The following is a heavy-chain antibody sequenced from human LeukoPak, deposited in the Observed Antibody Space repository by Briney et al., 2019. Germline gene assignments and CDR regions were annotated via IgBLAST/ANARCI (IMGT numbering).Heavy chain of an antibody. V-gene: IGHV4-38-2*02. J-gene: IGHJ6*03. Sequence: SETLSLTCTVSGYSISSGYYWGWIRQPPGKGPEWIGSIYHSGSTYYNPSLKSRVTISVDTSKNQFSLKLSSVTAADTAVYYCAKSEWELYYYYYMDVWGKGTRSPSP. D-gene: IGHD1-26*01. CDR3: AKSEWELYYYYYMDV. CDR1: GYSISSGYY. CDR2: IYHSGST.